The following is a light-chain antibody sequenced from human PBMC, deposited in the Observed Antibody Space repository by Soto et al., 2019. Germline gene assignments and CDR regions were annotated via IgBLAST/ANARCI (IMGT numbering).Light chain of an antibody. Sequence: DIQMTQSPSSLSASVGDRVTITCRASQDISVYLAWYQQKQGKVPKLLIYSASTLQSGVPSRFSGSGSWTDFTLTISSLQPEDVATYYCQKFNTAPLTCGQGTRLEIK. V-gene: IGKV1-27*01. J-gene: IGKJ5*01. CDR1: QDISVY. CDR2: SAS. CDR3: QKFNTAPLT.